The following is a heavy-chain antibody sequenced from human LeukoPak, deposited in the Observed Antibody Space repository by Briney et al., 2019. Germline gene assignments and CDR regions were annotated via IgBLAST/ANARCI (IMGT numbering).Heavy chain of an antibody. Sequence: PGRSLRLSCAASGFTFSSYAMHWVRQAPGKGLEWVAVISYDGSNKYYADSVKGRFTISRDNSKNTLYLRMNSLRAEDTAVYYCARLDYYDSSNFDYWGQGTLVTVSS. V-gene: IGHV3-30-3*01. J-gene: IGHJ4*02. CDR2: ISYDGSNK. CDR1: GFTFSSYA. D-gene: IGHD3-22*01. CDR3: ARLDYYDSSNFDY.